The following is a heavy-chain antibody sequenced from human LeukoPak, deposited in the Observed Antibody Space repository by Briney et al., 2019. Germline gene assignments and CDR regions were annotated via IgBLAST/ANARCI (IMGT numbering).Heavy chain of an antibody. V-gene: IGHV3-23*01. CDR2: ISGSGGST. D-gene: IGHD3-22*01. J-gene: IGHJ4*02. CDR1: GGTFSSYA. CDR3: AKASAMIVVVSKHFDY. Sequence: VASVKVSCKASGGTFSSYAMSWVRQAPGKGLEWVSAISGSGGSTYYADSVKGRFTISRDNSKNTLYLQMNSLRAEDTAVYYCAKASAMIVVVSKHFDYWGQGTLVTVSS.